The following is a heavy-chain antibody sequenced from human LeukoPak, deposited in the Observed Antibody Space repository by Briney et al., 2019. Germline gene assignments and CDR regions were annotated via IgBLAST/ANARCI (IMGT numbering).Heavy chain of an antibody. CDR1: GGSFSGYY. D-gene: IGHD3-10*01. J-gene: IGHJ5*02. CDR3: ATTYPMGSRGWFDP. CDR2: INHSGST. V-gene: IGHV4-34*01. Sequence: SETPSLTCAVYGGSFSGYYWSWIRQPPGKGLEWIGEINHSGSTNYNPSLKSRVTISVDTSRNQFSLKLSSVTAADTAVYYCATTYPMGSRGWFDPWGQGTLVTVSS.